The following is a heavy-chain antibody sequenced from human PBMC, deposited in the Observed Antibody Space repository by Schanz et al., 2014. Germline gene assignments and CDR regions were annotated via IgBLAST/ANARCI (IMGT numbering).Heavy chain of an antibody. D-gene: IGHD3-22*01. J-gene: IGHJ4*02. CDR2: FIVDSGNT. Sequence: EVQLLESGGGLVQPGGSLRLSCTASGFAFSSYSMNWVRQAPGKGLEWVSGFIVDSGNTYYAGSVKGRFTISRDNSKNTLYLQMNSLRAEDTAVYYCAKDPSHGDYDYYFDYWGQGTLVTVSS. CDR3: AKDPSHGDYDYYFDY. CDR1: GFAFSSYS. V-gene: IGHV3-23*01.